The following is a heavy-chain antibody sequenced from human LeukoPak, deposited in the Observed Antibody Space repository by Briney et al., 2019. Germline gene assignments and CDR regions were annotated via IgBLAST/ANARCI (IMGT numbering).Heavy chain of an antibody. Sequence: GGSLRLSCAASGFTFSSYAMHWVRQAPGKGLEYVSAISSNGGSTYYANSVKGRFTISRDNSKNTLYLQMNSLRAEDTAVYYCATSSGWYFVYWGQGTLVTVSS. CDR1: GFTFSSYA. D-gene: IGHD6-19*01. V-gene: IGHV3-64*01. CDR3: ATSSGWYFVY. CDR2: ISSNGGST. J-gene: IGHJ4*02.